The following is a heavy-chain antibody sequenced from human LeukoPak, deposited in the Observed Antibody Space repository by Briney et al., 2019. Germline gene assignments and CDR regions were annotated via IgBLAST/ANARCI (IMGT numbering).Heavy chain of an antibody. CDR1: GFTVISNS. J-gene: IGHJ4*02. D-gene: IGHD4/OR15-4a*01. CDR3: ARRAGAYSHPYDY. V-gene: IGHV3-53*01. CDR2: IYSDNT. Sequence: GGSLRLSCTVSGFTVISNSMSWVRQAPGKGLEWVSFIYSDNTHYSDSVKGRFTISRDNSKNTLYLQMNSLRAEDTAVYYCARRAGAYSHPYDYWGQGTLVTVSS.